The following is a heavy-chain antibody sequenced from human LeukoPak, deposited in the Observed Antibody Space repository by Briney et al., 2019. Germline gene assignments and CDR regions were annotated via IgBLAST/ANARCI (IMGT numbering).Heavy chain of an antibody. J-gene: IGHJ4*02. CDR2: INHSGST. CDR1: GGSFSGYY. CDR3: ARLLTGPQVYYFDY. D-gene: IGHD2-8*02. V-gene: IGHV4-34*01. Sequence: SETLSLTCAVYGGSFSGYYWSWIRQPPGKGLEWIGEINHSGSTNYNPSLKSRVTISVDTSKNQFSLKLSSVTAADTAVYYCARLLTGPQVYYFDYWGQGTLVTVSS.